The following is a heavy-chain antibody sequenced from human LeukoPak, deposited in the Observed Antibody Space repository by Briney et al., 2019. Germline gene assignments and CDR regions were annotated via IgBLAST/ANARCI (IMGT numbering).Heavy chain of an antibody. CDR1: GYTFTSYD. J-gene: IGHJ6*03. Sequence: ASVKVSCKASGYTFTSYDINWVRQATGQGLEWMGWMNPNSGNTGYAQKFQGRVTMTRNTSISTAYMELSSLRSEDTAVYYCARVYDSSGYLPYYYYYYMDVWGKGTTVTVSS. CDR3: ARVYDSSGYLPYYYYYYMDV. V-gene: IGHV1-8*01. D-gene: IGHD3-22*01. CDR2: MNPNSGNT.